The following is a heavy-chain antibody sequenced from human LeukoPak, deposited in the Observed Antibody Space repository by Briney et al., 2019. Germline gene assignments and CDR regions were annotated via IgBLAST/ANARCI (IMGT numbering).Heavy chain of an antibody. D-gene: IGHD3-10*01. CDR1: GFTFSSYS. Sequence: GGSLRLSCAASGFTFSSYSMNWVRQAPGKGLEWVSYISSSSSTIYYADSVKGRFTISRDNAKNSLYLQMNSLRAEDTAVYYCARDAAYYYGSGSYWVDYWGQGTLATVSS. CDR2: ISSSSSTI. CDR3: ARDAAYYYGSGSYWVDY. V-gene: IGHV3-48*01. J-gene: IGHJ4*02.